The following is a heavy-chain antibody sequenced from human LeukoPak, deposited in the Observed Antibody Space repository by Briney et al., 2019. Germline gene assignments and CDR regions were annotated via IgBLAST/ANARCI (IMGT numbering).Heavy chain of an antibody. J-gene: IGHJ4*02. CDR2: IIPIFGTA. CDR1: GGTFSSYA. CDR3: ASDHGTYDYVWGSYRYTDY. Sequence: ASVKVSCKASGGTFSSYAISWVRQAPGQGVEWMGGIIPIFGTANYAQKFQGRVTITADKSTSTAYIELSSLRSEDTAVYYCASDHGTYDYVWGSYRYTDYWGQGTLVTVSS. V-gene: IGHV1-69*06. D-gene: IGHD3-16*02.